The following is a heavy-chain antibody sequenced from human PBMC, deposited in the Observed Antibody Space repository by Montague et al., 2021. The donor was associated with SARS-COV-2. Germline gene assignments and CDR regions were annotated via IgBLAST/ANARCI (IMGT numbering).Heavy chain of an antibody. Sequence: SETLSLTCGVYGGSFGDDHWSWIRQPPGKGLEWIGDIKQSGSTXXXPSXXXRVTISVDTSKNQFSLKLTSVTAADTAVYYCARDGYNAHQNYWYFDLWGRGTLVTVSS. CDR1: GGSFGDDH. J-gene: IGHJ2*01. CDR3: ARDGYNAHQNYWYFDL. CDR2: IKQSGST. V-gene: IGHV4-34*01. D-gene: IGHD5-24*01.